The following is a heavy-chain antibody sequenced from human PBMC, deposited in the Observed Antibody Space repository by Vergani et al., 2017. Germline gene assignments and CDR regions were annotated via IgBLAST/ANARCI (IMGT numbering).Heavy chain of an antibody. CDR2: IYHSGST. J-gene: IGHJ6*02. Sequence: QVQLQESGPGLVKPPGTLSLTCAVSGGSISSSNWWSWVRQTPGKGLEWIGEIYHSGSTNYNPSLKSRVTISVDKSKNQFSLKLSSVTAADTAVYYCARALKLRYSPFGDYYYYGMDVWGQGTTVTVSS. CDR3: ARALKLRYSPFGDYYYYGMDV. D-gene: IGHD3-9*01. CDR1: GGSISSSNW. V-gene: IGHV4-4*03.